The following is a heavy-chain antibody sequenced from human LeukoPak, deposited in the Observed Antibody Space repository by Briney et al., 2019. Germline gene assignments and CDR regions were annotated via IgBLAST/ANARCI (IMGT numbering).Heavy chain of an antibody. D-gene: IGHD2-15*01. V-gene: IGHV4-59*01. Sequence: SETLSLTCTVSGGSISGYYWSWIRQPPDKGLEWIGYIYYIGSTNYNPSLKSRVTISVDTSENQFSLRLSSVTAADTAVYYCARDLSGGSSFDYWGQGTLVTVSS. CDR1: GGSISGYY. J-gene: IGHJ4*02. CDR2: IYYIGST. CDR3: ARDLSGGSSFDY.